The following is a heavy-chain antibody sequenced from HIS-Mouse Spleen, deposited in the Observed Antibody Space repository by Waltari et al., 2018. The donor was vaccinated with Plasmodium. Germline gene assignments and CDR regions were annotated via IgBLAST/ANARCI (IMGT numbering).Heavy chain of an antibody. V-gene: IGHV1-2*02. J-gene: IGHJ3*02. Sequence: QVQLVQSGAEVKKPGASVKVSCKASGYTFTGYYMHWVRQAPGQGLEWMGWINPNSGGTNYAQKFQGRVTMTRDTSISTAYMELSRLRSDDTAVYYCARKGAWGSSSWDWAFDIWGQGTMVTVSS. CDR3: ARKGAWGSSSWDWAFDI. CDR1: GYTFTGYY. CDR2: INPNSGGT. D-gene: IGHD6-13*01.